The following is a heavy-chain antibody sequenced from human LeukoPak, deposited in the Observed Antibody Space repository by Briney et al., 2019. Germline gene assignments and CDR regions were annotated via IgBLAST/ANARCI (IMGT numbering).Heavy chain of an antibody. V-gene: IGHV3-21*01. Sequence: PGGSLRLSCAASGFTFSSYSMNWVRQAPGKGLEWVSSISSSSSYIYYADSVKGRFTISRDNAKNSLYLQMNSLRAEDTAVYYCARHAGYCSSTSCYYMDVWGKGTTVTVSS. CDR1: GFTFSSYS. CDR2: ISSSSSYI. D-gene: IGHD2-2*01. CDR3: ARHAGYCSSTSCYYMDV. J-gene: IGHJ6*03.